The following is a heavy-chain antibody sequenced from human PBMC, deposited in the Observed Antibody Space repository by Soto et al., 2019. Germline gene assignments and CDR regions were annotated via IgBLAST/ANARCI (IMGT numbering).Heavy chain of an antibody. CDR1: GFTFSTSFSNYA. CDR3: ATDRYSNYESPWDYYYGMDV. Sequence: QVQLVESGGGVAQPGKSLRLSCAASGFTFSTSFSNYAMHWVRQAPGKGLVWVALISYDGSNKYYADSVRGRFTISRDNSDDTLYLQMNSLSAEDTAVYYCATDRYSNYESPWDYYYGMDVWGQGTTVTVSS. CDR2: ISYDGSNK. D-gene: IGHD4-4*01. V-gene: IGHV3-30-3*01. J-gene: IGHJ6*02.